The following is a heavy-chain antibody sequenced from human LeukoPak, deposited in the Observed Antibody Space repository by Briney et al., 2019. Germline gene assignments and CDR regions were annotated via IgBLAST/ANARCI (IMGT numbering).Heavy chain of an antibody. D-gene: IGHD3-3*01. CDR1: GFTFSSYA. J-gene: IGHJ4*02. V-gene: IGHV3-23*01. CDR2: ISGSGGST. CDR3: AKFDSPLRFLDWLSGTFDY. Sequence: PGGSLRLSCAASGFTFSSYAMSWVRQAPGKGLEWVSAISGSGGSTYYADSVKGRFTISRDNSKNTLYLQMNSLRAEDTAVYYCAKFDSPLRFLDWLSGTFDYWGQGTLVTVSS.